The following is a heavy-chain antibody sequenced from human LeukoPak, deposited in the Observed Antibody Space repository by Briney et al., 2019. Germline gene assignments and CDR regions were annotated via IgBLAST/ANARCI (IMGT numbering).Heavy chain of an antibody. CDR2: INPNSGGT. V-gene: IGHV1-2*04. CDR1: GYTFTGYY. J-gene: IGHJ4*02. CDR3: ATAGLPYYYDSSGSHRPFDY. D-gene: IGHD3-22*01. Sequence: GASVKVSCKASGYTFTGYYMHWVRQAPGQGLEWMGWINPNSGGTNYAQKFQGWVTMTRDTSISTAYMELSSLRSEDTAVYYCATAGLPYYYDSSGSHRPFDYWGQGTLVTVSS.